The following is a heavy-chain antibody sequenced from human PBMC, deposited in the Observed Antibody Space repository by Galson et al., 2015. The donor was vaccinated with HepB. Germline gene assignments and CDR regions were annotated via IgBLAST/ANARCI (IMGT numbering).Heavy chain of an antibody. D-gene: IGHD2-15*01. V-gene: IGHV6-1*01. Sequence: CAISGDSVSSNSAAWNWIRQSPSRGLEWLGRTYYRSKWYNDYAVSVESRITINPDTSKNQFSLQLNSVTPEDTAVYYCARGMLRYCSGGSCYSGFDYWGQGTLVTVSS. CDR3: ARGMLRYCSGGSCYSGFDY. CDR1: GDSVSSNSAA. CDR2: TYYRSKWYN. J-gene: IGHJ4*02.